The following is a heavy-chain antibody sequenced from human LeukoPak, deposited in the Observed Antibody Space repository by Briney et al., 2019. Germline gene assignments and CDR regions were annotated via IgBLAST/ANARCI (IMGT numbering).Heavy chain of an antibody. CDR2: MNPNSGNT. D-gene: IGHD6-13*01. CDR3: ARVFRVAATGRYFDY. CDR1: GYTFASYD. V-gene: IGHV1-8*01. J-gene: IGHJ4*02. Sequence: ASVKVSCTASGYTFASYDINWVRQATGQGLEWMGWMNPNSGNTGYAQKFQGRVTMTRNTSITTAHMELSSLRSEDTAVYYCARVFRVAATGRYFDYWGQGTLVTVSS.